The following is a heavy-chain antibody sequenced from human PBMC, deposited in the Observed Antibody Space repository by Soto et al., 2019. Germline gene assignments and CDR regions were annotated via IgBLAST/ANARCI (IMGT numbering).Heavy chain of an antibody. D-gene: IGHD3-3*01. Sequence: SVKVSCKASGGTFSSYAISWVRQAPGQGLEWMGGIIPIFGTANYAQKFQGRVTITADKSTSTAYMELSSLRSEDTAVYYCARLDFWSGYSSYYFDYWGQGTLVTVSS. CDR2: IIPIFGTA. J-gene: IGHJ4*02. CDR1: GGTFSSYA. V-gene: IGHV1-69*06. CDR3: ARLDFWSGYSSYYFDY.